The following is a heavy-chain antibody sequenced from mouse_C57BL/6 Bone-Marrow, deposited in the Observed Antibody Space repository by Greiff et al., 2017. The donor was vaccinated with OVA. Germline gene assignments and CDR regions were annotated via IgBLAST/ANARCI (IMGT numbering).Heavy chain of an antibody. V-gene: IGHV1-82*01. CDR3: ARQAHYYGSTGYWYFDV. CDR1: GYAFSSSW. Sequence: VQLQQSGPELVKPGASVKISCKASGYAFSSSWMNWVKQRPGKGLEWIGRIYPGDGDTNYNGKFKGKATLTADKSSSTAYMQLSSLTSEDSAVYFCARQAHYYGSTGYWYFDVWGTGTTVTVSS. D-gene: IGHD1-1*01. J-gene: IGHJ1*03. CDR2: IYPGDGDT.